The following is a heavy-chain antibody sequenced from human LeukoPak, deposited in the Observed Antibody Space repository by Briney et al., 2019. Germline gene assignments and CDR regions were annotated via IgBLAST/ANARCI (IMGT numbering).Heavy chain of an antibody. CDR2: ISAYNGNT. CDR3: ARVPGSYMAFDY. Sequence: GASVKVSCKASGYTFTSYAISWLRQPPGQGLETMGYISAYNGNTNYAQKFQGRVIMTTDTPTSTAYMELSSLRSEDTAVYYCARVPGSYMAFDYWGQGTLVTVSS. J-gene: IGHJ4*02. D-gene: IGHD1-26*01. V-gene: IGHV1-18*01. CDR1: GYTFTSYA.